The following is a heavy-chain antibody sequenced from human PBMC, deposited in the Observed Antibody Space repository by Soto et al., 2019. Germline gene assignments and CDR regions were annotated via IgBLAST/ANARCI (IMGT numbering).Heavy chain of an antibody. CDR3: AREQPAQSGPTYYDMDV. Sequence: QVQLVQSGAEVKKPGASVKVSCKASGYTFTGYYMHWVRQAPGQGLEWMGWINPNSGGTNYAQKFQGRVTMTRDTSISTAYMELSRLRSDDTAVYYCAREQPAQSGPTYYDMDVWGQGTTVTVSS. D-gene: IGHD3-3*01. CDR1: GYTFTGYY. CDR2: INPNSGGT. J-gene: IGHJ6*02. V-gene: IGHV1-2*02.